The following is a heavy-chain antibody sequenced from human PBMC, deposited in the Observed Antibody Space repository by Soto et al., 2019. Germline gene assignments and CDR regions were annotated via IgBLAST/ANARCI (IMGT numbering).Heavy chain of an antibody. CDR3: ARGGLGYSSSWYEYYYGMDV. J-gene: IGHJ6*02. D-gene: IGHD6-13*01. V-gene: IGHV1-46*01. Sequence: GASVKVSCKAPADTFTSYYIHWVRQAPGHGLEWMGRINPNGGSTRFSQTFQGRITMTRDTSTSTVYMELSSLRSEDTAVYYCARGGLGYSSSWYEYYYGMDVWGQGTTVTVSS. CDR2: INPNGGST. CDR1: ADTFTSYY.